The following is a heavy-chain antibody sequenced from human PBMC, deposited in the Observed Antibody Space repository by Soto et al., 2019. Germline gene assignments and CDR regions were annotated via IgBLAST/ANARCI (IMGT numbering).Heavy chain of an antibody. Sequence: GGSLRLSCAASGFTFDDYAMHWVRQAPGKGLEWVSGISWNSGSIGYADSVKGRFTISRDNAKNSLYLQMNSLRAEDTALYYCAKDPSPYYYDSSGYLDYWGQGTLVTVSS. CDR2: ISWNSGSI. J-gene: IGHJ4*02. D-gene: IGHD3-22*01. CDR1: GFTFDDYA. V-gene: IGHV3-9*01. CDR3: AKDPSPYYYDSSGYLDY.